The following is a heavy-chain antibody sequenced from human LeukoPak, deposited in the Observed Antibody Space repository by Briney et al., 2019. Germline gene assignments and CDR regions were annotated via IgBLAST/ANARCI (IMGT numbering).Heavy chain of an antibody. CDR2: ISGYNGNT. J-gene: IGHJ3*02. CDR1: GYTFTSYG. V-gene: IGHV1-18*01. CDR3: ARKGFLKRLSVDDAFDI. D-gene: IGHD3-3*01. Sequence: ASVKVSCKASGYTFTSYGISWVRQAPGQGLEWMGWISGYNGNTNYAQKLQGRVTMTTDTSTSTAYMEMRSLRSDDTAVYYCARKGFLKRLSVDDAFDIWGQGTMVTISS.